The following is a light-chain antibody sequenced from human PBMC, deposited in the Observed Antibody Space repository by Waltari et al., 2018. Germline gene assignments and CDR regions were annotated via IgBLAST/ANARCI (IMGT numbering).Light chain of an antibody. CDR3: QQRSRWPPT. CDR1: QSISSY. V-gene: IGKV1-39*01. Sequence: DIQMTQSPSSLSASVGDRVTITCRASQSISSYLNWYQQKPGKAPKLLIYAASSLQSGVPSRFSGSGSGTDFTLTISSLEPEDFAVYFCQQRSRWPPTFGQGTRLEIK. CDR2: AAS. J-gene: IGKJ5*01.